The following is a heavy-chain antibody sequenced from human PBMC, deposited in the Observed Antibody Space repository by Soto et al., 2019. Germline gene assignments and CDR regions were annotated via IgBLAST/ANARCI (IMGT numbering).Heavy chain of an antibody. CDR1: GFSLSTSGAA. CDR3: APGQLVAFIGLITQSDVGFDS. Sequence: QITLKESGPPLVNPTQTLTLTCTFSGFSLSTSGAAVGWIRQPPGKALEWLALVYWDDDKRYSPSIKNRDTTTNDTSKNPVILTPTIPEPEATATYTCAPGQLVAFIGLITQSDVGFDSWGQGTMVTAPS. CDR2: VYWDDDK. J-gene: IGHJ5*01. V-gene: IGHV2-5*02. D-gene: IGHD3-16*01.